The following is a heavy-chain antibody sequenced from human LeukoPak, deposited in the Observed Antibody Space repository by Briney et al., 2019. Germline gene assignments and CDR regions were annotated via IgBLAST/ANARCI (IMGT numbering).Heavy chain of an antibody. CDR3: ARETNWGLDY. Sequence: PGGSLRLSCAASGFTFSSYGMHWVRQAPGKGLERVALIWYDGSDKYYGDSVKGRFTISRDKSKNTVSLQMNSLRAEDTAVYYCARETNWGLDYWGQGTLVTVSS. J-gene: IGHJ4*02. CDR1: GFTFSSYG. V-gene: IGHV3-33*01. D-gene: IGHD7-27*01. CDR2: IWYDGSDK.